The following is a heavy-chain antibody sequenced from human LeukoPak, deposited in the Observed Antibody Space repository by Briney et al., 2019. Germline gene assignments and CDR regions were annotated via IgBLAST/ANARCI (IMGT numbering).Heavy chain of an antibody. CDR2: ISSSSSYI. J-gene: IGHJ6*03. Sequence: GGSLRLSCAASGFTFSSYSMNWVRQAPGKGLEWVSSISSSSSYIYYADSVKGRFTISRDNAKNSLYLQMNSLRAEDTAVYYCARTSRIAAAGQTNYYYYMDVWGKGTTVTVSS. CDR3: ARTSRIAAAGQTNYYYYMDV. D-gene: IGHD6-13*01. V-gene: IGHV3-21*01. CDR1: GFTFSSYS.